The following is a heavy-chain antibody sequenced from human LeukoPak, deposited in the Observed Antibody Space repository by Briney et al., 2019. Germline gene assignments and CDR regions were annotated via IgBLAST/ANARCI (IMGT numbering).Heavy chain of an antibody. CDR3: ARHADIAAYREGLDV. J-gene: IGHJ6*04. V-gene: IGHV4-59*01. D-gene: IGHD2-15*01. CDR2: IYYRGNT. CDR1: GGSISGYF. Sequence: SETLSLTCTVSGGSISGYFWSWIRQPPGEGLEWIGYIYYRGNTIYNLSLKSRATTSVDTSKNLFSLELTSVTAADTAVYYCARHADIAAYREGLDVWGKGTTVTVSS.